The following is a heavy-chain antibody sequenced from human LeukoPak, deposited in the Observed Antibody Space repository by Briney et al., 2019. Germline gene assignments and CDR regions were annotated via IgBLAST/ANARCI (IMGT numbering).Heavy chain of an antibody. Sequence: KPSETLSLTCTVSGGSIRSYYWSWIRQPPGKGLEWIGYIYTSGSTNYNPSLKSRVTISVDTSKNQFSLKLSSVTAADTAVYYCARLYCSSTSCHLGVDYWGQGTLVTVSS. CDR1: GGSIRSYY. V-gene: IGHV4-4*09. CDR2: IYTSGST. CDR3: ARLYCSSTSCHLGVDY. J-gene: IGHJ4*02. D-gene: IGHD2-2*01.